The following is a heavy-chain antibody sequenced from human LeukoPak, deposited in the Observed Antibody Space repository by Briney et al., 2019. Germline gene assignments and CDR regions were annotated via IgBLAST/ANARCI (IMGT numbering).Heavy chain of an antibody. Sequence: SETLSLTCTVSGGSISSSSYYWGWIRQPPGKGLEWIGSIYYSGSTYYNPSLKSRVTISVDTSKNQFSLRLTSVTAADTAVYYSARNRVVGAPNFDYWGQGTLVTVFS. D-gene: IGHD1-26*01. CDR2: IYYSGST. CDR3: ARNRVVGAPNFDY. CDR1: GGSISSSSYY. V-gene: IGHV4-39*07. J-gene: IGHJ4*02.